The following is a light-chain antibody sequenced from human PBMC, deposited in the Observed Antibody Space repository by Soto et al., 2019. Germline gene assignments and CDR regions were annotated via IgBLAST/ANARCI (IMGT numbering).Light chain of an antibody. CDR1: QSVTNTF. J-gene: IGKJ3*01. V-gene: IGKV3-20*01. CDR3: PQHGPPLLT. Sequence: IVLTHSPGTLSLSPGERATLSCGASQSVTNTFLAWYEQKPGQAPRLLIYGASSSPTAVPDRFSGSGSGTDFALPSSSREPGDFAVSYCPQHGPPLLTCGPGSKVHL. CDR2: GAS.